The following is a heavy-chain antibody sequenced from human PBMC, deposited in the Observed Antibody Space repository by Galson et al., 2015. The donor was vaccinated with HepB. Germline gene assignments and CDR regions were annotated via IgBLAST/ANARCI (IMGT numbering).Heavy chain of an antibody. CDR3: ARDYKVIAVAGDFDY. Sequence: SVKVSCKASGYTFTSYGISWVRQAPGQGLEWMGWISAYNGNTNYAQKLQGRVTMTTDTSTSTAYMELRSLRSDDTAVYYCARDYKVIAVAGDFDYWGQGTLVTVSS. D-gene: IGHD6-19*01. J-gene: IGHJ4*02. V-gene: IGHV1-18*04. CDR1: GYTFTSYG. CDR2: ISAYNGNT.